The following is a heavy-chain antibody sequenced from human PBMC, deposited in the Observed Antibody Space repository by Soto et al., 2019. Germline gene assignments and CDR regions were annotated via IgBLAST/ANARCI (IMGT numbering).Heavy chain of an antibody. V-gene: IGHV3-64D*06. CDR1: GFTFNKYA. Sequence: EVQLVESGGGMVQPGGSLRLSCSASGFTFNKYAMNWVRQAPGGGVEYVSAIRDTGGSTFHADAVKGRFTISRDNARNTLFHQMRNLRADDTAVYYCLKGTRAEYYYYYNGVDVWGQGTTVTVSS. D-gene: IGHD4-17*01. CDR3: LKGTRAEYYYYYNGVDV. J-gene: IGHJ6*02. CDR2: IRDTGGST.